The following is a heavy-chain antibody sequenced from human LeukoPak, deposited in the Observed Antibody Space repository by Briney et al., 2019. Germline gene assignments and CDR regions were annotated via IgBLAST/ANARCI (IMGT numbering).Heavy chain of an antibody. CDR3: ARGTSRYSYDEADY. D-gene: IGHD5-18*01. Sequence: GASVKVSCKASGYTFTSYGISWVRQAPGQELEWMGWTSAYNGNTNYAQKLQGRVTMTTDTSTSTAYMELRSLRSDDTAVYYCARGTSRYSYDEADYWGQGTLVTVSS. J-gene: IGHJ4*02. V-gene: IGHV1-18*01. CDR2: TSAYNGNT. CDR1: GYTFTSYG.